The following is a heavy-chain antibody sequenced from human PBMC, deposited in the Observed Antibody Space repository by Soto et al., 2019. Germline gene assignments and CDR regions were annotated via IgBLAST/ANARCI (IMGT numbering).Heavy chain of an antibody. V-gene: IGHV4-31*03. D-gene: IGHD3-10*01. CDR2: IYYSGST. Sequence: LSLTCTVSGGSISSGGYYWSWIRQHPGKGLEWIGYIYYSGSTYYNPSLKSRVTISVDTSKNQFSLKLSSVTAADTAVYYCARYLRISYYYGSGTSFWFDPWGQGTLVTVSS. CDR3: ARYLRISYYYGSGTSFWFDP. CDR1: GGSISSGGYY. J-gene: IGHJ5*02.